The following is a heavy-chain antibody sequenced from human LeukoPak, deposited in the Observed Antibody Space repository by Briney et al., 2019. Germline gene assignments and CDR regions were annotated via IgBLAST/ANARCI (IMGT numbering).Heavy chain of an antibody. D-gene: IGHD3-22*01. CDR2: ISSSSSNI. J-gene: IGHJ1*01. Sequence: KPGGSLRLSCAASGFTFNTYSMNWVRQAPGKGLERVSSISSSSSNIQYEDSVKGRFTISRDNAKNSLYLQMNSLRAEDTAVYYCARWGYYDSSDQHWGQGTLVTVSS. CDR1: GFTFNTYS. V-gene: IGHV3-21*01. CDR3: ARWGYYDSSDQH.